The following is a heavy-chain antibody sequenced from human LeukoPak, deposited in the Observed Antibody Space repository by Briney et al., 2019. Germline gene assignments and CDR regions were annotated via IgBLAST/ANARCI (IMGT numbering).Heavy chain of an antibody. V-gene: IGHV3-23*01. CDR2: IIGSGGST. Sequence: PGGSLRLSCAASGFTFSSYGMSWVRQAPGKGLEWVSAIIGSGGSTYYADSVKGRFTISRDNSKNTLYLQINSLRAEDTAVYYCAKERGYSGDPQDFDDWGQGTLVTVSS. D-gene: IGHD4-17*01. CDR3: AKERGYSGDPQDFDD. CDR1: GFTFSSYG. J-gene: IGHJ4*02.